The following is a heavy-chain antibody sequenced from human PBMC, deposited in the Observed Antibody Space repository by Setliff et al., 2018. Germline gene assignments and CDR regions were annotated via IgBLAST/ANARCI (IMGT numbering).Heavy chain of an antibody. J-gene: IGHJ3*02. CDR1: GGSFSGNY. D-gene: IGHD3-22*01. V-gene: IGHV4-34*01. CDR3: ARDYYDSRGSYAFDI. Sequence: PSETLSLTCAVYGGSFSGNYWSWIRQPPGKGLEWIGEINHRGSTNHNPSLKSRVTISVDTSKNQFSLNLSSVTAADTAMYYRARDYYDSRGSYAFDIWGQGTVVTVSS. CDR2: INHRGST.